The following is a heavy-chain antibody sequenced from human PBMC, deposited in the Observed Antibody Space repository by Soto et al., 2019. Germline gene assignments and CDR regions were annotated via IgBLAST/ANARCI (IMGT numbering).Heavy chain of an antibody. CDR2: IYYTGTT. CDR3: ERLGGYYQAFDS. CDR1: SGSIRDYY. Sequence: PSETLSLTCTVSSGSIRDYYWGWIRQSPGKGLEWIGYIYYTGTTKYNPSLKSRVTISVDSSKSQFSLKLDSVTAADTAVYYCERLGGYYQAFDSWGQGTLVTVSS. D-gene: IGHD3-22*01. J-gene: IGHJ4*02. V-gene: IGHV4-59*08.